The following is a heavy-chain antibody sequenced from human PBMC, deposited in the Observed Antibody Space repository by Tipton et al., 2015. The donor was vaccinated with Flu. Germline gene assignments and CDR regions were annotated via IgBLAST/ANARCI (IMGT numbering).Heavy chain of an antibody. CDR1: GFTFYNAY. D-gene: IGHD3-22*01. CDR3: ATDGYWADYFAY. CDR2: IKSKADGGTT. Sequence: SLRLSCAASGFTFYNAYLSWVRQAPGKGLEWVGRIKSKADGGTTDYAAPVRGRFTISRDDSKNTLYLEINSLKTEDTAVYYCATDGYWADYFAYWGQGTLVTVSS. V-gene: IGHV3-15*01. J-gene: IGHJ4*02.